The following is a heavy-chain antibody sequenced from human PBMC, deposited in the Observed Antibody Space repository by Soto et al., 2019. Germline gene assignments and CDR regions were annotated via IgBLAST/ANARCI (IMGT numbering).Heavy chain of an antibody. CDR1: GFTFSKYW. D-gene: IGHD3-10*01. CDR3: TRGNYYGPFDI. J-gene: IGHJ3*02. CDR2: VNSDGSTT. Sequence: GGSLRLSCGASGFTFSKYWMHWVRQAPGKGLVWVSRVNSDGSTTSYADSVKGRFSISKDNGKNTLFLQMNSLRAEDTAIYYCTRGNYYGPFDIWGQGTMVTVSS. V-gene: IGHV3-74*01.